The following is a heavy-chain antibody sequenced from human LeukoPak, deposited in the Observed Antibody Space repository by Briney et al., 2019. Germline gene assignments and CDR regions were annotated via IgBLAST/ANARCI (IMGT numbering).Heavy chain of an antibody. D-gene: IGHD2-15*01. J-gene: IGHJ4*02. CDR3: AKGSLGYCSGGSCP. CDR2: ISSSSSYI. Sequence: GGSLRLSCAASGFAFSSYSMNWVRQAPGKGLEWVSSISSSSSYIYYADSVKGRFTISRDNAKNSLYLQMNSLRAEDTAVYYCAKGSLGYCSGGSCPWGQGTLVTVSS. V-gene: IGHV3-21*04. CDR1: GFAFSSYS.